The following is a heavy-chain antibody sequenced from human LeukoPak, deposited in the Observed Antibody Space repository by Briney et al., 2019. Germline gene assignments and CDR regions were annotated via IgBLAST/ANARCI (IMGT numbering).Heavy chain of an antibody. D-gene: IGHD6-13*01. CDR2: IYYGVST. V-gene: IGHV4-59*08. Sequence: SETLSLTCTVSGGSISSYYWSWIRQPPGKGLEWIGYIYYGVSTNYNPSLKSRVTISLDTSKKQISLKVMSVTAADTAIYYCARLLADNWFDPWGQGTLVTVSS. CDR1: GGSISSYY. CDR3: ARLLADNWFDP. J-gene: IGHJ5*02.